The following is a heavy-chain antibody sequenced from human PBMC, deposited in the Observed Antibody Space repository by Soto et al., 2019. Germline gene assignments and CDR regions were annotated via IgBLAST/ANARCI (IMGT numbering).Heavy chain of an antibody. CDR2: INPSGGST. V-gene: IGHV1-46*01. CDR3: AGTTVTTVPSAFDI. J-gene: IGHJ3*02. CDR1: GYTFTSYY. D-gene: IGHD4-17*01. Sequence: QVQLVQSGAEVKKPGASVKVSCKASGYTFTSYYMHWVRQAPGQGLEWMGIINPSGGSTSYAQKFQGRVTMARDTSTSPGYMEPGSLRSEDTAGYYCAGTTVTTVPSAFDIWGQGTMVTVSS.